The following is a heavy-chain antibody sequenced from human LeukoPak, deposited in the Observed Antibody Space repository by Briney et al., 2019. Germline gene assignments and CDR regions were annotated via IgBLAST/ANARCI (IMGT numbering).Heavy chain of an antibody. CDR2: INDGGST. J-gene: IGHJ4*02. Sequence: PSETLSLTCAVFGGSLSDYWWNWIRQPPGKGLEWIGEINDGGSTNFNPSLKSRVTISLDTYKDQFSLKLNSVTAADTAVYYCAGPHYDILTGEYLGDYWGQGTLVTVSS. D-gene: IGHD3-9*01. CDR3: AGPHYDILTGEYLGDY. V-gene: IGHV4-34*01. CDR1: GGSLSDYW.